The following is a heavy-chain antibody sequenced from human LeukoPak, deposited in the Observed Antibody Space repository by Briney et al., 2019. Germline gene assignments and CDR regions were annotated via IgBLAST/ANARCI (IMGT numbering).Heavy chain of an antibody. J-gene: IGHJ4*02. CDR2: IYSGGST. Sequence: IQPGGSLRLSCAASGFTVSSNYMSWVRQAPGKGLEWVSVIYSGGSTYYADSVKGRFTISRDNSKNTLYLQMNSPRAEDTAVYYCAREGYYYDSSGYLTSGRYFDYWGQGTLVTVSS. V-gene: IGHV3-53*01. D-gene: IGHD3-22*01. CDR3: AREGYYYDSSGYLTSGRYFDY. CDR1: GFTVSSNY.